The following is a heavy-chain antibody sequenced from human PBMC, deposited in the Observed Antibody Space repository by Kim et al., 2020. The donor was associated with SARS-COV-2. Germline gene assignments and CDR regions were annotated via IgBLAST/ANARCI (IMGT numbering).Heavy chain of an antibody. CDR1: GGSISSSSYY. V-gene: IGHV4-39*01. Sequence: SETLSLTCTVSGGSISSSSYYWGWIRQPPGKGLEWIGSIYYSGSTYYNPSLKSRVTISVDTSKNQFSLKLSSVTAADTAVYYCASGVRIQLLWVFDYWGQGTLVTVSS. D-gene: IGHD2-2*01. J-gene: IGHJ4*02. CDR2: IYYSGST. CDR3: ASGVRIQLLWVFDY.